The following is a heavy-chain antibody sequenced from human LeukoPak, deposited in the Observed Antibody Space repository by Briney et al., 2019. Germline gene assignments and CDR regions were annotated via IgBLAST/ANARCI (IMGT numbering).Heavy chain of an antibody. CDR2: IKYDGSGK. J-gene: IGHJ4*02. CDR1: GFSFSSSW. V-gene: IGHV3-7*01. Sequence: GGSLRLSCTASGFSFSSSWMSWVRQAPGKGLEWVANIKYDGSGKYYVDSVKGRFTISRDNAKNSLYLQMDSLGAEDTAVYYCATDYGGGYFDYWGQGTLVTVPS. D-gene: IGHD4-23*01. CDR3: ATDYGGGYFDY.